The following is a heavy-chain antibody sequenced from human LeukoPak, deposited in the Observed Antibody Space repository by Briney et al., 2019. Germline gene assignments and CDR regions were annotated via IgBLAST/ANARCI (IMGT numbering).Heavy chain of an antibody. CDR2: INHSGST. CDR3: ARGDYYGSGSMFDH. V-gene: IGHV4-34*01. Sequence: PSETLSLTCAVYGGSFSGYYWSWIRQPPGKGLEWIGEINHSGSTNYNPSLKSRVTISVDTSKNQFSLKLSSVTAADTAVYYCARGDYYGSGSMFDHWGQGTLVTVSS. CDR1: GGSFSGYY. J-gene: IGHJ4*02. D-gene: IGHD3-10*01.